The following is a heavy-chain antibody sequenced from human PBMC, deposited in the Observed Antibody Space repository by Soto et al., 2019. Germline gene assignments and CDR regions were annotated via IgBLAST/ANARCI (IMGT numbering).Heavy chain of an antibody. Sequence: EQLEQSGAEVKKPGESLKISCKGPGHLFNNHWIGWVRQTPGKGLEWMGLIFTRDSETKTSPSFQGHVSFSVDNSIHTVYLQWTSLKTTDTGIYFCARGYFVSGHGYDLWGQGTLVTVSS. V-gene: IGHV5-51*01. J-gene: IGHJ5*02. CDR1: GHLFNNHW. CDR2: IFTRDSET. D-gene: IGHD3-10*01. CDR3: ARGYFVSGHGYDL.